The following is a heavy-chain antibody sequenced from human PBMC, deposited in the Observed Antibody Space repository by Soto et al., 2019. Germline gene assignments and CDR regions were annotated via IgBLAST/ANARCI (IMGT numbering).Heavy chain of an antibody. D-gene: IGHD4-17*01. V-gene: IGHV3-48*01. CDR2: ISSSSSAI. J-gene: IGHJ4*02. Sequence: GSLRLSCAASGFTFSAYSMNWVRQAPGKGLEWVSYISSSSSAIYYADSVKGRFTISRDNAKNFLYLQMNSLRAEDTAVYYCARTGLGLDHDYGDSWGQGILVTVSS. CDR1: GFTFSAYS. CDR3: ARTGLGLDHDYGDS.